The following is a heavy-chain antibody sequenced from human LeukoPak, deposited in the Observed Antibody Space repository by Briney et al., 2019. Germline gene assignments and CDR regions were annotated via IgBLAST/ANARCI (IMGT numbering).Heavy chain of an antibody. CDR1: GFTFSSYG. J-gene: IGHJ4*02. D-gene: IGHD6-13*01. CDR3: ASGELPSTSWYSIGY. CDR2: IRYDGSKK. Sequence: GGSLRLSCAASGFTFSSYGMHWVRQAPGKGLEWVAFIRYDGSKKYYADSVKDRFTISRDNSKNTLYLQMNSLRAEDTAVYYCASGELPSTSWYSIGYWGQGTLVTVSS. V-gene: IGHV3-30*02.